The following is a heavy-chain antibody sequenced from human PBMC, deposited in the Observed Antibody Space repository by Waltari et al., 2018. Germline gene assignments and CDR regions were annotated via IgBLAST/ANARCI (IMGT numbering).Heavy chain of an antibody. V-gene: IGHV3-21*01. D-gene: IGHD6-6*01. Sequence: EVQLVESGGGLVKPGGSLRLSCAASGFTFSSYSMNWVRQAPGKGLEWVSSISSSSYIYYADSVKGRFTISRDNAKNSLYLQMNSLRAEDTAVYYCARDVSSIAARSDAFDIWGQGTMVTVSS. CDR2: ISSSSYI. CDR1: GFTFSSYS. J-gene: IGHJ3*02. CDR3: ARDVSSIAARSDAFDI.